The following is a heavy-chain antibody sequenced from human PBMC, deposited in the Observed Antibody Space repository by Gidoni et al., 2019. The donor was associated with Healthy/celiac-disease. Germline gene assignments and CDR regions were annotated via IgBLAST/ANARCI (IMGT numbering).Heavy chain of an antibody. CDR1: GGSISSSSYY. D-gene: IGHD6-19*01. V-gene: IGHV4-39*01. CDR2: IYYSGST. Sequence: QLQLQASGPGLVKPSETLSLTCTVSGGSISSSSYYWGWIRKPPGKGLEWIGSIYYSGSTYYNPSLKSRVTISVDTSKNQFSLKLSSVTAADTAVYYCARHSGLSSDFDYWGQGTLVTVSS. CDR3: ARHSGLSSDFDY. J-gene: IGHJ4*02.